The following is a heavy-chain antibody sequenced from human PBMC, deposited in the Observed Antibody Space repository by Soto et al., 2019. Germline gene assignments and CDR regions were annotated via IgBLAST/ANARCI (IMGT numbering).Heavy chain of an antibody. CDR1: GFTFSSYW. Sequence: EVQLVESGGNLVQTGGSLRFSCVASGFTFSSYWMTWVRQAPGKGLEWVGNIKQDGGEKNYVDSVKGRFTISRYNAKNSVYLQMNSLRAEDTAVYYCAREIVVARGASYFDYWGPGTLVTVSS. D-gene: IGHD2-2*01. J-gene: IGHJ4*02. CDR2: IKQDGGEK. CDR3: AREIVVARGASYFDY. V-gene: IGHV3-7*04.